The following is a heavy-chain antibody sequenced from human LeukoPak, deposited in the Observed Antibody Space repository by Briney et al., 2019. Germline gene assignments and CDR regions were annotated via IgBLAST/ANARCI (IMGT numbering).Heavy chain of an antibody. J-gene: IGHJ4*02. CDR3: ARAYSSSWDYFDY. Sequence: SETLSLTCTVSGGSISSSSYYWGWIRQPPGKGLEWIGYIYYSGSTNYSPSLKSRVTISVDTSKNQFSLKLSSVTAADTAVYYCARAYSSSWDYFDYWGQGTLVTVS. V-gene: IGHV4-61*05. CDR2: IYYSGST. D-gene: IGHD6-13*01. CDR1: GGSISSSSYY.